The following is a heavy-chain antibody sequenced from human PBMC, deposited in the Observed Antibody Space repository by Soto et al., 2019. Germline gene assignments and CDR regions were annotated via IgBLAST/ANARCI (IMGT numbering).Heavy chain of an antibody. Sequence: QVQLVESGGGVVQPGRSLRLSCAASDFTFSDYVMHWVRQAPGKGLEWVARISYDGKYKYYADPMKGRFTISRDTSKNKLCLQMNSLKAEDTALYYCAKDRGRYCSGGSCLLFDDCGHGTLVSVSS. CDR1: DFTFSDYV. J-gene: IGHJ4*01. CDR2: ISYDGKYK. CDR3: AKDRGRYCSGGSCLLFDD. V-gene: IGHV3-30*18. D-gene: IGHD2-15*01.